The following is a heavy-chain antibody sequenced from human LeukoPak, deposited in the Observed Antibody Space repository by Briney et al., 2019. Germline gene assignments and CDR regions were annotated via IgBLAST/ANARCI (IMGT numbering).Heavy chain of an antibody. CDR1: GFTVSSNY. CDR2: IYSGGST. V-gene: IGHV3-53*01. Sequence: GGSLRLSCAASGFTVSSNYMSWVRQAPGRGLEWVSVIYSGGSTYYADSVKGRFTISRDNSKNTLYLQMNSLRAEDTAVYYCARSGIVGATAPGAFGIWGQGTMVTVSS. D-gene: IGHD1-26*01. CDR3: ARSGIVGATAPGAFGI. J-gene: IGHJ3*02.